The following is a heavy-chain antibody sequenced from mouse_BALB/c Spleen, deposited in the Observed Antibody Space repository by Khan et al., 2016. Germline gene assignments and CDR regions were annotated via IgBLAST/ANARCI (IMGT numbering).Heavy chain of an antibody. J-gene: IGHJ4*01. CDR1: GYPFTNYI. CDR3: ATYYRYDWDSIDY. D-gene: IGHD2-14*01. CDR2: INPHNDGI. Sequence: VQLKESGPELVKPGASVKMSCKTSGYPFTNYILHWVKQKPGQGLEWIGYINPHNDGIKYNEKFKGKATLTSDKSSSTAYMDLRSLTSEDSAVDYYATYYRYDWDSIDYWGQGTSVTVSS. V-gene: IGHV1S136*01.